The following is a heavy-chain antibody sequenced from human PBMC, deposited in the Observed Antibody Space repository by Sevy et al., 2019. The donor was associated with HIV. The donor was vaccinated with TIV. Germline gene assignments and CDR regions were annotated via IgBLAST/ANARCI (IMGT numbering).Heavy chain of an antibody. V-gene: IGHV3-21*01. Sequence: GGSLRLSCAASGFIFSGYTMNWVRQAPGKGLEWDSSISSGSSFIYYADSLQGRFIISRDNARKSLYLQMNNLRVEDTAVYYCARVGLGDCSGTNCSPNDYWGQGTLVTVSS. CDR2: ISSGSSFI. J-gene: IGHJ4*02. CDR1: GFIFSGYT. D-gene: IGHD2-2*01. CDR3: ARVGLGDCSGTNCSPNDY.